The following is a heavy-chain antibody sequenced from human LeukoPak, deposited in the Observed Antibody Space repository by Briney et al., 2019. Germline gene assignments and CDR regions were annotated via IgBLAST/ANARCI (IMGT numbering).Heavy chain of an antibody. CDR1: GFSFSAYW. CDR3: ARDWNGSGTAFDH. J-gene: IGHJ4*02. Sequence: GESLRLSRAASGFSFSAYWMSWVRQAPGKGLEWVANIKVDGTEKYYVDSVKGRFTISRDNAKNSLSLQMSGLRAEDTAVYYCARDWNGSGTAFDHWGQGTLVTVSS. D-gene: IGHD1-1*01. V-gene: IGHV3-7*05. CDR2: IKVDGTEK.